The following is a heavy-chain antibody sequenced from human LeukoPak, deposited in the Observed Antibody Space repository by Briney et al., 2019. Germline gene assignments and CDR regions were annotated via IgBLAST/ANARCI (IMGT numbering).Heavy chain of an antibody. J-gene: IGHJ4*02. D-gene: IGHD6-6*01. V-gene: IGHV3-23*01. CDR2: ISGSGGST. CDR1: GFTFSSYA. CDR3: AKRPTYSSSSPPWDY. Sequence: GRSLRLSCAASGFTFSSYAMSWVRQAPGKGLEWVSAISGSGGSTYYADSVKGRFTISRDNSKNTLYLQMNSLRAEDTAVYYCAKRPTYSSSSPPWDYWGQGTLVTVSS.